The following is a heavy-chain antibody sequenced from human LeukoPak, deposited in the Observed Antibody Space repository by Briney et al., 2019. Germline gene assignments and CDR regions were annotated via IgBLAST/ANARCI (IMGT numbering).Heavy chain of an antibody. CDR1: GGTFRSYA. J-gene: IGHJ4*02. CDR3: ARVSSGYCSSTSCYSFDY. D-gene: IGHD2-2*01. V-gene: IGHV1-69*05. CDR2: IIPIFGTA. Sequence: SVKVSCKASGGTFRSYAISWVRQAPGQGLEWMGGIIPIFGTANYAQKFQGRVTITTDESTSTAYTELSSLRSEDTAVYYCARVSSGYCSSTSCYSFDYWGQGTLVTVSS.